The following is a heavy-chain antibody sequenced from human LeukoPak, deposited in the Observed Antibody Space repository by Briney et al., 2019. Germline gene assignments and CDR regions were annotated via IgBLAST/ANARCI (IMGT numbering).Heavy chain of an antibody. D-gene: IGHD3-10*01. CDR2: INHSGST. CDR3: ARHITMVRGVIITPTCYYYGMDV. Sequence: SETLSLTCAVYGGSFSGYYWSWIRQPPGKGLEWIGEINHSGSTNYNPSLKSRVTISVDTSKNQFSLKLSSVTAADTAVYYCARHITMVRGVIITPTCYYYGMDVWGQGTTVTVSS. J-gene: IGHJ6*02. V-gene: IGHV4-34*01. CDR1: GGSFSGYY.